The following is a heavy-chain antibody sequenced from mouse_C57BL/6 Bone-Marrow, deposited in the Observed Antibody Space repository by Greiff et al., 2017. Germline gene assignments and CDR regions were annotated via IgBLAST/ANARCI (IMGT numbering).Heavy chain of an antibody. V-gene: IGHV2-9-1*01. CDR3: ARNPPTMAYYVDY. Sequence: VMLVESGPGLVAPSQSLSITCTVSGFSLTSYAISWVRQPPGKGLEWLGVIWTGGGTNYNSALKSRLSISKDNSKSQVFLKMNSLQTDDTARYYCARNPPTMAYYVDYWGQGTTLTVSS. D-gene: IGHD2-10*01. J-gene: IGHJ2*01. CDR2: IWTGGGT. CDR1: GFSLTSYA.